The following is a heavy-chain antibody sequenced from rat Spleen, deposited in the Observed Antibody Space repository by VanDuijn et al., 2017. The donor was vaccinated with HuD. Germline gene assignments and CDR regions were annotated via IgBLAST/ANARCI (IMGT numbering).Heavy chain of an antibody. CDR2: IWDDGST. D-gene: IGHD1-4*01. CDR1: GFTFSDYY. CDR3: TRESLPGFNSHWFLS. V-gene: IGHV2-19*01. J-gene: IGHJ3*01. Sequence: VQLVESDGGLVQPGRSLKLSCAASGFTFSDYYMAWVRQPPGKGLEWMGGIWDDGSTNYNSALKSRLSISRDPSKSQVFLKVDSLQTEDTATYFCTRESLPGFNSHWFLSWGQGTLVTVSS.